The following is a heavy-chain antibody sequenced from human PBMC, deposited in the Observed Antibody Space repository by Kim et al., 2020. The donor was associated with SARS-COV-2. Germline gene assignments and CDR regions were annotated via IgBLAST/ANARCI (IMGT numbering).Heavy chain of an antibody. CDR3: ARYCASSSCGWFDP. Sequence: GESLKISCKGSGYSLTNYWIGWVRQMPGKGLECMGLINPADSNIKYNPSFQGHVTMSVDKSISTAYLQWNSLKASDTAIYYCARYCASSSCGWFDPWGQGSLVLVS. CDR1: GYSLTNYW. V-gene: IGHV5-51*01. D-gene: IGHD2-15*01. CDR2: INPADSNI. J-gene: IGHJ5*02.